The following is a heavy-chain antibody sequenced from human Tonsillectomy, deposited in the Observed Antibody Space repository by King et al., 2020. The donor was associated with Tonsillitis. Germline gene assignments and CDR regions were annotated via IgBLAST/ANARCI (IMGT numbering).Heavy chain of an antibody. Sequence: VKLVESGGGLVQPGGSLRLSCAASGFTFSSYWMHWVRQAPGKGLVWVSRIVSDLSSTSYADSVKGRFTISRDNAKNTLYLQMNSLRAEDTAVYYCATSNAHSFDSWGQGTLVTVSS. V-gene: IGHV3-74*01. J-gene: IGHJ4*02. CDR2: IVSDLSST. CDR3: ATSNAHSFDS. CDR1: GFTFSSYW. D-gene: IGHD2-8*01.